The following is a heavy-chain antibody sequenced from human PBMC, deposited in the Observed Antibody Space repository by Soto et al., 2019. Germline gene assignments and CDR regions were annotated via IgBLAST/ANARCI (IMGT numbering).Heavy chain of an antibody. D-gene: IGHD6-19*01. V-gene: IGHV3-30*18. J-gene: IGHJ4*02. CDR2: VSHDGRNT. Sequence: VQLVESGGGGVQPGRSLRLSCAASGFTFSDYAMHWVRQAPGKGLEWVAVVSHDGRNTHYADSVKGRFTISRDSSKNTVSLEMPSLRAEDTAVYYCAKGGRQWLVTSDFNYWGQGALVTVSS. CDR3: AKGGRQWLVTSDFNY. CDR1: GFTFSDYA.